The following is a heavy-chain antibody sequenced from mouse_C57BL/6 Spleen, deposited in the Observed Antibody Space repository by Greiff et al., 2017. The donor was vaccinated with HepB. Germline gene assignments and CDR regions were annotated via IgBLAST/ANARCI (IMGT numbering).Heavy chain of an antibody. Sequence: EVKLMESGGGLVKPGGSLKLSCAASGFTFSSYAMSWVRQTPEKRLEWVATISDGGSYTYYPDNVKGRFTISRDNAKNNLYLQMSHLKSEDTAMYYCARGKRSIYQGYFDVWGTGTTVTVSS. CDR1: GFTFSSYA. CDR2: ISDGGSYT. CDR3: ARGKRSIYQGYFDV. V-gene: IGHV5-4*03. J-gene: IGHJ1*03. D-gene: IGHD2-1*01.